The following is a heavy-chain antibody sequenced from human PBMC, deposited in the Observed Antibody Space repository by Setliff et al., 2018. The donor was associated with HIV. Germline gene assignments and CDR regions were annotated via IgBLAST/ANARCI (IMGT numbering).Heavy chain of an antibody. V-gene: IGHV1-69*10. J-gene: IGHJ5*02. CDR1: GGTFSSYA. D-gene: IGHD2-15*01. CDR2: IIPILGIA. CDR3: ARVRYCSGGSCYGGEYWFDP. Sequence: SVKVSCKASGGTFSSYAISWVRQAPGQGLERMGGIIPILGIANYAQKFQGRVTITADKSTGTAYMELSSLRSEDTAVYYCARVRYCSGGSCYGGEYWFDPWGQGTLVTVSS.